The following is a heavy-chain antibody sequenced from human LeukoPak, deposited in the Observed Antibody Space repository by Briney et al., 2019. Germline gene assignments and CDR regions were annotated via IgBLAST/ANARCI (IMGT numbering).Heavy chain of an antibody. CDR3: ARRYYDFWSGYYYYYYYMDV. V-gene: IGHV4-34*01. CDR2: INHSGST. CDR1: GGSFSGYY. J-gene: IGHJ6*03. D-gene: IGHD3-3*01. Sequence: PSETLSLTCAVYGGSFSGYYWSWIRQPPGKGLEWIGEINHSGSTNYNPSLKSRVTISVDTSKNQSSLKLSSVTAADTAVYYCARRYYDFWSGYYYYYYYMDVWGKGTTVTVSS.